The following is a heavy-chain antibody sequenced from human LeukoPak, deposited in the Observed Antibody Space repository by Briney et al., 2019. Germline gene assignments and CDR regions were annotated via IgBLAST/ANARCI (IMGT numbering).Heavy chain of an antibody. V-gene: IGHV4-61*08. J-gene: IGHJ4*02. CDR2: IYYSGST. CDR1: GGSISSGGYY. Sequence: TTSQTLSLTCTVSGGSISSGGYYWSWIRQPPGKGLEWIGYIYYSGSTNYNPSLKSRVTISVDTSKNQFSLKLSSVTAADTAVYYCARDGRFSTEMATIYFDYWGQGTLVTVSS. D-gene: IGHD5-24*01. CDR3: ARDGRFSTEMATIYFDY.